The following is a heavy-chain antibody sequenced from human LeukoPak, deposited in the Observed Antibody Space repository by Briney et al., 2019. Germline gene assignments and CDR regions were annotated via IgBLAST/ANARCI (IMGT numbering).Heavy chain of an antibody. CDR3: ARVRGIQLWLQRYYFDY. CDR2: IYYSGNT. V-gene: IGHV4-39*01. CDR1: GDSISSSNYY. Sequence: SETLSLTCTVSGDSISSSNYYWDWIRQSPGKGLEWIGNIYYSGNTYYNPSLKSRVTLSVGTSKNQFSLKLTSVTAADTAVYYCARVRGIQLWLQRYYFDYWGQGTLVTVSS. D-gene: IGHD5-18*01. J-gene: IGHJ4*02.